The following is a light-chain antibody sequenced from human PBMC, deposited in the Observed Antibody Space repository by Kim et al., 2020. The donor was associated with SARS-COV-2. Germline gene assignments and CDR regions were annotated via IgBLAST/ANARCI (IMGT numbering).Light chain of an antibody. CDR2: DAS. CDR1: QSVGTY. Sequence: EIVLTQSPASLSLSPGERATLSCRASQSVGTYLAWYQQKPGQAPRLLIYDASNRATGIPARFSGSGSGTEFTLTISSLEPEDFAFYFCQQRSNWPPLTCGGGTKVEI. CDR3: QQRSNWPPLT. V-gene: IGKV3-11*01. J-gene: IGKJ4*01.